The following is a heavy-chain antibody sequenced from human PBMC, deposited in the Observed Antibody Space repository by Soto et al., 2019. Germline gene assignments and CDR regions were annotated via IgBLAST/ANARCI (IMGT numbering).Heavy chain of an antibody. J-gene: IGHJ5*02. Sequence: QVQLVQYGAEVKKPGASVKVSCKASGYSFTSYYMHWVRQAPGQGLEWMGLINPSGGSTTYAQKFKGRLTLTRDTSTSTDYMEVSSLGSEDTAVYYCARDNSRDYGSGLMAWWFDPWGQGTLVTVSS. V-gene: IGHV1-46*01. CDR2: INPSGGST. D-gene: IGHD3-10*01. CDR1: GYSFTSYY. CDR3: ARDNSRDYGSGLMAWWFDP.